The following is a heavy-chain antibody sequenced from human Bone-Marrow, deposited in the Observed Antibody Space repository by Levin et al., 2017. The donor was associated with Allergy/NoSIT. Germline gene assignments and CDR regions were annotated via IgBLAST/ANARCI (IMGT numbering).Heavy chain of an antibody. Sequence: PGGSLRLSCAASGFTFDDYAMHWVRQAPGKGLEWVSGISWNSGSIGYADSVKGRFTISRDNAKNSLYLQMNSLRAEDTALYYCAKATYYGDYLFDYWGQGTLVTVSS. CDR1: GFTFDDYA. V-gene: IGHV3-9*01. CDR3: AKATYYGDYLFDY. J-gene: IGHJ4*02. D-gene: IGHD4-17*01. CDR2: ISWNSGSI.